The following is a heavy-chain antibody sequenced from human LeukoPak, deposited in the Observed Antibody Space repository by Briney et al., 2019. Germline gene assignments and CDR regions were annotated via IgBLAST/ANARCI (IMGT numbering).Heavy chain of an antibody. D-gene: IGHD5-12*01. CDR2: ISYDGSNK. Sequence: GGSLRLSCSASGFTFSSYAMHWVRQAPGKGLEWVAVISYDGSNKYYADSVKGRFTISRDNSKNTLYLQMNSLRAEDTAVYYCTRGDRGYAESLYWGRGTLVTVSS. J-gene: IGHJ1*01. CDR1: GFTFSSYA. V-gene: IGHV3-30-3*01. CDR3: TRGDRGYAESLY.